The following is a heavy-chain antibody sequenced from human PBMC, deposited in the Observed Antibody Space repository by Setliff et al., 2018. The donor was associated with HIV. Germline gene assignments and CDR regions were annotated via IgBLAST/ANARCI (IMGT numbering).Heavy chain of an antibody. CDR2: ITSRSADI. V-gene: IGHV3-21*01. CDR1: GFTFSTFS. D-gene: IGHD2-8*01. Sequence: RLSCAASGFTFSTFSMSWVRQAPGKGLEWVSSITSRSADIYYADSVRGRFTISRDNARNSLVLQMNSLRADDTAVYYCARVRPLGYCSTGACPPDYWGQGTLVTV. J-gene: IGHJ4*02. CDR3: ARVRPLGYCSTGACPPDY.